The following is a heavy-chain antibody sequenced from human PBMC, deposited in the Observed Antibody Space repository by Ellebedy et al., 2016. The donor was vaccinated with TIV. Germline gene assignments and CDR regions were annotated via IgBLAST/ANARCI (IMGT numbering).Heavy chain of an antibody. Sequence: GESLKISCAASGFTVSSNYMSWVRQAPGKGLEWVSVIYSGGSTYYTDSVKGRFTISRDNSKNTLYLQMNSLRAEDTAVYYCARRMGNWGQGTLVTVSS. CDR2: IYSGGST. V-gene: IGHV3-66*01. J-gene: IGHJ4*02. CDR3: ARRMGN. CDR1: GFTVSSNY. D-gene: IGHD7-27*01.